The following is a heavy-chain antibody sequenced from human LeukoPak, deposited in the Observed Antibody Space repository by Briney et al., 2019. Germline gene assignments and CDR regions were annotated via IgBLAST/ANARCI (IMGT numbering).Heavy chain of an antibody. CDR1: GYTFSSYY. J-gene: IGHJ4*02. V-gene: IGHV1-46*04. D-gene: IGHD6-19*01. CDR2: ISPRGDYT. CDR3: ARDNSGWSVDY. Sequence: ASVKVSCKASGYTFSSYYMHWVRQAPGQGLEWMGIISPRGDYTRYAQKLQGRVSMTLYTSTTTVYMELNSLESEDTAMYYCARDNSGWSVDYWGQGTLVTVTS.